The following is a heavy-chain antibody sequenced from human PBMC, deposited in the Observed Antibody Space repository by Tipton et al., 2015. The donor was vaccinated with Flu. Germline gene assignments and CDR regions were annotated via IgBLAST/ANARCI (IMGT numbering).Heavy chain of an antibody. Sequence: TLSLTCTVSGDSLSSFYWSWIRQPAGKGLEWIGRIYSSGSTKYSPAFKSRVTLSVDTSKNQFSLNLSSVTASDTALYFCARCSGSGTDVIYDYWGQGTLVTVSS. D-gene: IGHD3-10*02. V-gene: IGHV4-4*07. CDR3: ARCSGSGTDVIYDY. CDR2: IYSSGST. J-gene: IGHJ4*02. CDR1: GDSLSSFY.